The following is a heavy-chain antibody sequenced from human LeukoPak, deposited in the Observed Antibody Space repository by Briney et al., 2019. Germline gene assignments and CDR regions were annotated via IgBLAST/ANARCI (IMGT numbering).Heavy chain of an antibody. CDR3: VHRLADRSYNGSPYYFDY. CDR2: LYWDGDE. V-gene: IGHV2-5*02. J-gene: IGHJ4*02. Sequence: SGSTLVNPTQTLTLTCTFSGFSLTTTGVGVGWIRQPLGKALEWLAFLYWDGDERYSPSLRNRLTLTKDTSRNQVLLTMTNMDPVDTATYFCVHRLADRSYNGSPYYFDYWGQGTLVTVSS. CDR1: GFSLTTTGVG. D-gene: IGHD1-26*01.